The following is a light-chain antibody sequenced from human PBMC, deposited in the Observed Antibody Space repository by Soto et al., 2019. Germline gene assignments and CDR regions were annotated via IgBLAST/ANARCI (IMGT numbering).Light chain of an antibody. Sequence: DIQLTQSPASVSASVGDRVTITCRASQDIASWLAWYQQKPGKAPNLLIYSASSLQSVVPSRFSGDGSETEFTLTIRSLQPEDFATYYCQQADSFPLTFGGGTKVEL. CDR1: QDIASW. CDR3: QQADSFPLT. J-gene: IGKJ4*01. CDR2: SAS. V-gene: IGKV1-12*01.